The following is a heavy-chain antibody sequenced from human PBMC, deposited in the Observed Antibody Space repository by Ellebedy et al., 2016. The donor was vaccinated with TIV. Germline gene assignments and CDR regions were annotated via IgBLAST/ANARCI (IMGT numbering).Heavy chain of an antibody. CDR3: ARDTRRSSKGPLFDY. V-gene: IGHV3-9*01. D-gene: IGHD2-2*01. CDR1: GFTFDDYA. CDR2: ISWNSGSI. Sequence: PGGSLRLTCAASGFTFDDYAMHWVRQAPGKGLEWVSGISWNSGSIGYADSVKGRFTISRDNAKNSLYLQMNSLRAEDTAVYYCARDTRRSSKGPLFDYWGQGTLVTVSS. J-gene: IGHJ4*02.